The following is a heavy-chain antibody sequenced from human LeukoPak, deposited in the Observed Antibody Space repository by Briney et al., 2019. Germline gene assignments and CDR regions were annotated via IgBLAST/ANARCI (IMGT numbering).Heavy chain of an antibody. CDR3: AKDSDLYYYDSSGPLDY. D-gene: IGHD3-22*01. V-gene: IGHV3-30*18. CDR2: ISYDGSNK. CDR1: GFTFSSYG. J-gene: IGHJ4*02. Sequence: GGSLRLSCAASGFTFSSYGMHWVRQAPGKGLEWVAVISYDGSNKYYADSVKGRFTISRDNSKNTLYLQMNSLRAEDTAVYYCAKDSDLYYYDSSGPLDYWGQGTLVTVSS.